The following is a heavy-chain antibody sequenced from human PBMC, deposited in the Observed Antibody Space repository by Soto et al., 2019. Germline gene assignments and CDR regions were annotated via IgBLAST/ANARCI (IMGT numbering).Heavy chain of an antibody. CDR3: ARDRIQLRLGKYSFNGMDV. CDR1: GGTSSDYA. V-gene: IGHV1-69*06. CDR2: IVPRFGSP. J-gene: IGHJ6*02. Sequence: QVQLVQSGAEMRKPGSSLRVSCKASGGTSSDYAFSWVRQAPGQGLEWMGGIVPRFGSPNYAQKFGGRVTITADTSTSTVYMELSGLRFDDTAVYFCARDRIQLRLGKYSFNGMDVWGQGTTITVSS. D-gene: IGHD3-16*01.